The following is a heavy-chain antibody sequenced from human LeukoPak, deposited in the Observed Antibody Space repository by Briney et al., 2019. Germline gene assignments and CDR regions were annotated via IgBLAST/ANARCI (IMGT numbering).Heavy chain of an antibody. Sequence: GASVKVSCKASGDTFSTYTVTWVRQAPGQGLEWMGGVIPILGTPNYAQKFQGRVTITADKSTTTVSIDLRSLRSDDTAVHYCARVERGGVLVVWGPGTLVIVSS. CDR3: ARVERGGVLVV. D-gene: IGHD3-16*01. CDR2: VIPILGTP. CDR1: GDTFSTYT. J-gene: IGHJ4*02. V-gene: IGHV1-69*08.